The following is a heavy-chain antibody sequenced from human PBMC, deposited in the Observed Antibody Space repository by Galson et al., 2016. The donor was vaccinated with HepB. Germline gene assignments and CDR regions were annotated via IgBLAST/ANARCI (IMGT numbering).Heavy chain of an antibody. V-gene: IGHV3-30*03. CDR2: ISYDGSNK. D-gene: IGHD5-18*01. Sequence: SLRLSCAASGFTFSTYSMNWVRQAPGKGLEWVAVISYDGSNKYYADSVKGRFTISRDNSKNTLYLQMNSLRAEDTAVYYCARDRGYSYGYLVSYYFDYWGQGTLVTVSS. CDR3: ARDRGYSYGYLVSYYFDY. CDR1: GFTFSTYS. J-gene: IGHJ4*02.